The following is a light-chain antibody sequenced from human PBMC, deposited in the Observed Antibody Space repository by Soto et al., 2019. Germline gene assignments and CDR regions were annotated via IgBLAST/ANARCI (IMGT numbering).Light chain of an antibody. J-gene: IGKJ3*01. Sequence: EVVLTQSPGTLSLSPGERATLSCRASQGVTTAYLAWYQHKPGQAPMLFIYGASNRATGIPDRFSCSESGTDFTLTINRLEPEDFAVYYCQQYGASPVFTFEPGPKVDLK. CDR2: GAS. CDR1: QGVTTAY. V-gene: IGKV3-20*01. CDR3: QQYGASPVFT.